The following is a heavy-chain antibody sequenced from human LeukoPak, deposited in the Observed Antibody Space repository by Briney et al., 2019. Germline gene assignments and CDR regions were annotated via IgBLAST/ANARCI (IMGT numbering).Heavy chain of an antibody. Sequence: SETLSLTCSVSGASMSGYYWSWIRQPPGKGLEYIGNIFYIGTTNYNPSLKGRVTISLDMSKNEFSMTLSSVTAADTAAYYCARHKNNPRASYYYGMDVWGQGTTVTVSS. CDR1: GASMSGYY. CDR3: ARHKNNPRASYYYGMDV. D-gene: IGHD1-14*01. V-gene: IGHV4-59*08. CDR2: IFYIGTT. J-gene: IGHJ6*02.